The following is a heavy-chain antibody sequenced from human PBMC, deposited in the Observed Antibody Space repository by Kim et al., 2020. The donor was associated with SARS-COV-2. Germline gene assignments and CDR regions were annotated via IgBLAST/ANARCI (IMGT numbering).Heavy chain of an antibody. CDR3: ARDTFSSSWYESFDY. D-gene: IGHD6-13*01. CDR2: ISSGNNYI. V-gene: IGHV3-21*01. J-gene: IGHJ4*01. Sequence: GGSLRISCAASGFTFSSYSMNWVRQAPGKGLEWVSYISSGNNYIYYADSVKGRFTISRDNAKNSLYLQMNSLRAEDTAVYYCARDTFSSSWYESFDYWG. CDR1: GFTFSSYS.